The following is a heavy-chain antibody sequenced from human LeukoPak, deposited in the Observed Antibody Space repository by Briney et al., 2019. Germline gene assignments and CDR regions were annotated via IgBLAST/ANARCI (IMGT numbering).Heavy chain of an antibody. V-gene: IGHV3-23*01. CDR3: AKDYCSGGSCYSGHEY. D-gene: IGHD2-15*01. CDR1: GFTFSSYA. CDR2: ISGSGGST. Sequence: PGGSLRLSCAASGFTFSSYAMSWVRQAPGKGLEWVSVISGSGGSTFYADSVKGRFTISRDNSKNTLYLQMNSLRAEDTDVYYCAKDYCSGGSCYSGHEYWGQGTLVTVSS. J-gene: IGHJ4*02.